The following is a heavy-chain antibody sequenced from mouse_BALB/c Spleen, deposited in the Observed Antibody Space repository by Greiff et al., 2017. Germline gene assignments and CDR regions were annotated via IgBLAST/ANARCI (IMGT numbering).Heavy chain of an antibody. Sequence: EVQLQQSGPELVKPGASVKMSCKASGYTFTSYVMHWVKQKPGQGLEWIGYINPYNDGTKYNEKFKGKATLTSDKSSSTAYMELSSLTSEDSAVYYCARGATVVPGGFCAYWGQGTLVTVSA. CDR2: INPYNDGT. CDR3: ARGATVVPGGFCAY. D-gene: IGHD1-1*01. J-gene: IGHJ3*01. CDR1: GYTFTSYV. V-gene: IGHV1-14*01.